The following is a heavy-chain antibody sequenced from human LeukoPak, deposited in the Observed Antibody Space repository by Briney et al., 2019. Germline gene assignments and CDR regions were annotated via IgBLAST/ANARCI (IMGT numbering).Heavy chain of an antibody. CDR1: GFTFSHHY. V-gene: IGHV3-74*01. D-gene: IGHD2/OR15-2a*01. Sequence: PGGSLKLSCAASGFTFSHHYMHWVRQAPGKGLVWVARIDIDGGTGYADSVKGRITISRDNAKNTVYLQMNSLRAEDTAVYYCARDLEYTLDYWGQGTSVTVSS. CDR3: ARDLEYTLDY. J-gene: IGHJ4*02. CDR2: IDIDGGT.